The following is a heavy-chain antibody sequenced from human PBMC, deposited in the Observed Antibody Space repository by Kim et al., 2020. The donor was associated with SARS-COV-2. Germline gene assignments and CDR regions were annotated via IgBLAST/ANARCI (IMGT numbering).Heavy chain of an antibody. CDR3: ARLPPVGYDFWSGYYTGGHRDY. CDR2: INHSGST. CDR1: GGSFSGYY. V-gene: IGHV4-34*01. J-gene: IGHJ4*02. D-gene: IGHD3-3*01. Sequence: SETLSLTCAVYGGSFSGYYWSWIRQPPGKGLEWIGEINHSGSTNYSPSLKSRVTISVDTSKNQFSLKLSSVTAADTAVYYCARLPPVGYDFWSGYYTGGHRDYWGQGTLVTVSS.